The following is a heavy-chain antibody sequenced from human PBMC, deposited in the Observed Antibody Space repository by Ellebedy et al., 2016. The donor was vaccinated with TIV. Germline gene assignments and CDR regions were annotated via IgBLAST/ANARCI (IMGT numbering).Heavy chain of an antibody. V-gene: IGHV3-33*01. Sequence: GESLKISCAASGFTFSSYGMHWVRQAPGKGLEWVAVIWYDGSNKYYADSVKGRFTISRDNSKNTLYLQMNSLRAEDTAVYYCARPRRVDIVATYYFDYWGQGTLVTVSS. D-gene: IGHD5-12*01. CDR2: IWYDGSNK. J-gene: IGHJ4*02. CDR1: GFTFSSYG. CDR3: ARPRRVDIVATYYFDY.